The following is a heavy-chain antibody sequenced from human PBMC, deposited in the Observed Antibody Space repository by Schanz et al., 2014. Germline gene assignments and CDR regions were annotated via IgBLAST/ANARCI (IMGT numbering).Heavy chain of an antibody. CDR3: ARGRTFDY. V-gene: IGHV1-8*01. CDR2: MNPNSGNP. CDR1: RSTFTSYD. J-gene: IGHJ4*02. Sequence: QVQLVQSGAEVKKPGSSVKVSCKASRSTFTSYDINWVRQAPGQGLEWLGWMNPNSGNPGFAQKFRGRVTMTRNTSMSTAYIELHILTSEDTAVYYCARGRTFDYWGQGTLVTVSS.